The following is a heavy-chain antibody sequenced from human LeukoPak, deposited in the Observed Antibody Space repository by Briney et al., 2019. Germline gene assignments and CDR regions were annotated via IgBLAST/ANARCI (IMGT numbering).Heavy chain of an antibody. V-gene: IGHV3-21*01. CDR2: TSSSSRYI. D-gene: IGHD3-3*01. Sequence: GGSLRLSCAATGFTFSSYSMNWVRQAPGKGLEWVSSTSSSSRYIYYADSVKGRFTISRDNAKNSLYLQMNSLRAEDTAVYYCARDYDFWSGLFDYWGQGTLVTVSS. CDR1: GFTFSSYS. J-gene: IGHJ4*02. CDR3: ARDYDFWSGLFDY.